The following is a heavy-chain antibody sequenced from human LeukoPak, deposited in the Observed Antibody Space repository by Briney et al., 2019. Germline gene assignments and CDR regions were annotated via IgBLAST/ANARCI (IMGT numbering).Heavy chain of an antibody. V-gene: IGHV3-48*01. CDR2: ISSSSSTI. CDR1: GFTFSSYG. CDR3: ARGGTVRYFDY. J-gene: IGHJ4*02. Sequence: GGSLRLSCAASGFTFSSYGMHWVRQAPGKGLEWVSYISSSSSTIYYADSVKGRFTISRDNAKNSLYLQMNSLRAEDTAVYYCARGGTVRYFDYWGQGTLVTVSS. D-gene: IGHD4-11*01.